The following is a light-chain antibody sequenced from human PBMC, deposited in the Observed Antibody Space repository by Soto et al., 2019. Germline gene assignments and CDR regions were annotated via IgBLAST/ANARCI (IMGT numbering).Light chain of an antibody. CDR2: NNS. J-gene: IGLJ2*01. Sequence: QSVLTQPPSVSGAPGQRVTISCTGSSSNIGAGHDVHWYQQLPGTAPKLLIFNNSNRPSGVPDRFSGSKSGTSASLAITGLQAEDEADYRCQSYDRSLIAVVFGGGTKLTVL. CDR1: SSNIGAGHD. V-gene: IGLV1-40*01. CDR3: QSYDRSLIAVV.